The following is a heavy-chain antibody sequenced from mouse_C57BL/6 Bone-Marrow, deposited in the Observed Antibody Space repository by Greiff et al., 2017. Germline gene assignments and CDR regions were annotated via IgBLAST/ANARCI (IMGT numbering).Heavy chain of an antibody. CDR2: IDPETGGS. Sequence: QVQLQQSGAELVRPGASVTLSCKASGYTFTDYEMHWVKQTPVHGLEWIGAIDPETGGSAYNQKFKGKALLTADQSSSPAYMALRSLTSDDSAVYYCSRWYYSYDGDASYWYFDVWGTGTTVTVSS. V-gene: IGHV1-15*01. CDR1: GYTFTDYE. CDR3: SRWYYSYDGDASYWYFDV. J-gene: IGHJ1*03. D-gene: IGHD2-12*01.